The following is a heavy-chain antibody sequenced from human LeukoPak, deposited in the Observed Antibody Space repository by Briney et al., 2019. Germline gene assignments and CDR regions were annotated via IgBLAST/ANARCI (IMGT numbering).Heavy chain of an antibody. D-gene: IGHD3-10*01. CDR1: GYSFTSYW. CDR2: IAPTDSYT. J-gene: IGHJ4*02. CDR3: ASGSGTDSPDY. V-gene: IGHV5-10-1*01. Sequence: GESLKISCQGSGYSFTSYWITWVRQMPGKGLEWMGMIAPTDSYTNYSPSFQGHVTISVDKSISTAYLQWSSLKASDTAMYFCASGSGTDSPDYWGQGTLVTVSS.